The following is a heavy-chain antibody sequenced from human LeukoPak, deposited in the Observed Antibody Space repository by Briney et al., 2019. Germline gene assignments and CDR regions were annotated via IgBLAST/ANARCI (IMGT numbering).Heavy chain of an antibody. CDR2: INHSGST. J-gene: IGHJ4*02. Sequence: PQTLSLTCAVYGGSFSGYYWSWIRQPPGKGLEWIGEINHSGSTNYNPSLKSRVTISLDTPKNQFSLKLSSVTAADTAVYYCARGPVEMATIRYFDYWGQGTLVTVSS. D-gene: IGHD5-24*01. CDR3: ARGPVEMATIRYFDY. V-gene: IGHV4-34*01. CDR1: GGSFSGYY.